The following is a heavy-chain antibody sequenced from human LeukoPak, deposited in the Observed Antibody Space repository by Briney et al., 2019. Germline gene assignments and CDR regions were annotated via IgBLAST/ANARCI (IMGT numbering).Heavy chain of an antibody. CDR3: ANRDGIPWFDP. CDR1: GFTFSSYG. D-gene: IGHD1-26*01. Sequence: GGSLRLSCAASGFTFSSYGMHWVRQAPGKGLEWVAVISYDGSNKYYADSVKGRFTISRDNSKNTLYLQMNSLRAEDTAVYNCANRDGIPWFDPWGQGTLVTVSS. J-gene: IGHJ5*02. CDR2: ISYDGSNK. V-gene: IGHV3-30*18.